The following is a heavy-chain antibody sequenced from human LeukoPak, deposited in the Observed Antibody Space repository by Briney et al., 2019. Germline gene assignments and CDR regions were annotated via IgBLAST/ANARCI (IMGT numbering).Heavy chain of an antibody. J-gene: IGHJ6*02. CDR1: GFTFSSYG. Sequence: GRSLRLSCAASGFTFSSYGMHWVRQAPGKGLEWVAVIWYDGSNKYYADSVKGRFTISRDNSKNTLYLQMNSLRAEDTAVYYCARDGGYGSGPDYYGMDVWGQGTTVTVSS. CDR3: ARDGGYGSGPDYYGMDV. D-gene: IGHD3-10*01. CDR2: IWYDGSNK. V-gene: IGHV3-33*01.